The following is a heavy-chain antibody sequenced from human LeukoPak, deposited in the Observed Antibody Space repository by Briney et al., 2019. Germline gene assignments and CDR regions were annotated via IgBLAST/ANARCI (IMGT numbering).Heavy chain of an antibody. CDR1: GFTVSSNY. Sequence: PGGSLRLSCAASGFTVSSNYMSWVRQAPGKGLEWVSVIYSGGSTYYADSVKGRFTISRDNSKNTLYLQMNSLRAEDTAVYYCARELLHYYGSGSYFYYIDYWGQGTLVTVSS. J-gene: IGHJ4*02. V-gene: IGHV3-53*01. CDR3: ARELLHYYGSGSYFYYIDY. CDR2: IYSGGST. D-gene: IGHD3-10*01.